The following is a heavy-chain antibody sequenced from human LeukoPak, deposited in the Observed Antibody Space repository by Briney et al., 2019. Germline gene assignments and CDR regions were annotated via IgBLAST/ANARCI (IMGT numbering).Heavy chain of an antibody. J-gene: IGHJ5*02. D-gene: IGHD5-18*01. V-gene: IGHV5-51*01. CDR2: IYPGDSDS. CDR3: ARREYNYGYWFDP. Sequence: GESLKISCKGSGYIFTNYWIGWVRQMAAKGLEWMGIIYPGDSDSRYSPSFQGQVTISAGKYISTAYLQWSSLKPSDTAMYYCARREYNYGYWFDPWGQGNLGTVSS. CDR1: GYIFTNYW.